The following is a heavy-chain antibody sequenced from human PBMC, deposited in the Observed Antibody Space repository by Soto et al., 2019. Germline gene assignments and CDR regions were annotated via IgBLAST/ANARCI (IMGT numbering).Heavy chain of an antibody. CDR3: ARDFRSSGYDIDY. D-gene: IGHD5-12*01. J-gene: IGHJ4*02. Sequence: LSLTCTVSGGSISSYYWSWIRQAPGKGLEWVAVIWFDGSNKYFADSVKGRFTISRDNSKNTLYLQMNSLRAEDTAVYYCARDFRSSGYDIDYWGQGTLVTVSS. V-gene: IGHV3-33*08. CDR1: GGSISSYY. CDR2: IWFDGSNK.